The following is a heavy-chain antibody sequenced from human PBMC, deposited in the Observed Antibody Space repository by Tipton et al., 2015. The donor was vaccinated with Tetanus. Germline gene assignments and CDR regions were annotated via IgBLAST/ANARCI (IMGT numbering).Heavy chain of an antibody. CDR3: ARGRLGRDYGMDV. CDR1: GLTFSSYS. V-gene: IGHV3-74*01. Sequence: SLRLSCRASGLTFSSYSMNWVRQAPGKGLMWVSRMNSDGSSTIYADSVKGRFTISRDNAKNTLFLQMSSLRAEDTAVYYCARGRLGRDYGMDVWGQGTTVTVSS. CDR2: MNSDGSST. D-gene: IGHD7-27*01. J-gene: IGHJ6*02.